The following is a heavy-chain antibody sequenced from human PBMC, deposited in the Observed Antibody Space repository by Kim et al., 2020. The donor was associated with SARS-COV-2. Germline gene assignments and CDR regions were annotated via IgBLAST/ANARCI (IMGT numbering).Heavy chain of an antibody. CDR1: GYSFTSYW. CDR3: ASAGSGSRNW. CDR2: IDPSDSYT. D-gene: IGHD1-26*01. V-gene: IGHV5-10-1*01. J-gene: IGHJ4*02. Sequence: GESLKISCKGSGYSFTSYWISWVRQMPGKGLEWMGRIDPSDSYTNYSPSFQGHVTISADKSISTAYLQWSSLKASDTAMYYCASAGSGSRNWWGQGTLVTVSS.